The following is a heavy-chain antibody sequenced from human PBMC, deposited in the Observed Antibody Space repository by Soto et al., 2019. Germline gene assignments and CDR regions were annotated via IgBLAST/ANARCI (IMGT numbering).Heavy chain of an antibody. J-gene: IGHJ4*02. CDR1: GFTFSSYG. V-gene: IGHV3-33*01. CDR2: IWYDGSNK. Sequence: LRLSCAASGFTFSSYGMHWVRQAPGKGLEWVAVIWYDGSNKYYADSVKGRFTISRDNSKNTLYLQMNSQRAEDTAVYYCARENKQQLAFDYWGQGTLVTVSS. D-gene: IGHD6-13*01. CDR3: ARENKQQLAFDY.